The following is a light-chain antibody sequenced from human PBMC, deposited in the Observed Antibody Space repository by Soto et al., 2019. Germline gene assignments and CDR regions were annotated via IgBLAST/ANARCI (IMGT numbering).Light chain of an antibody. CDR2: GAS. CDR3: QQYNNWPPIT. CDR1: QSVISN. V-gene: IGKV3-15*01. Sequence: EIVMTQSPATLSVSPGERATLSCRASQSVISNLAWYPQKPGQAPRLIIYGASTRATGIPARFSGSRSGTEFTLTISSLQSEDFAVYYCQQYNNWPPITVGQGTLLEIK. J-gene: IGKJ5*01.